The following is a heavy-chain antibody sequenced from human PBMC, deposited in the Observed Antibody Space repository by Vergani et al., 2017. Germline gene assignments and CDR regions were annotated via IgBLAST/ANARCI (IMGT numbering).Heavy chain of an antibody. Sequence: QVQLQESGPRLVRPSQTLSLTCTVSGGSINTGAYYWSWIRQPAGKGLEWIGRVYTSGMTNYNPSLKSRVTILVDRSKSQLSLKLTSVTAGDTAVYFCASELSYYYGSGSDDYNPSYYEGMGVWGPGTTVTVSS. CDR2: VYTSGMT. CDR3: ASELSYYYGSGSDDYNPSYYEGMGV. D-gene: IGHD3-10*01. V-gene: IGHV4-61*02. J-gene: IGHJ6*02. CDR1: GGSINTGAYY.